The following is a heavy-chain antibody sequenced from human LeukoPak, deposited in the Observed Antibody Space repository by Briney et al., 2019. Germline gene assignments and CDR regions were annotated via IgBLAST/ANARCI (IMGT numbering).Heavy chain of an antibody. CDR1: GGSISSSSYY. CDR3: ALSRGPRYYFDY. J-gene: IGHJ4*02. CDR2: IYYSGST. Sequence: SETLSLTCTVSGGSISSSSYYWGWIRQPPGKGLEWIGSIYYSGSTYYNPSLKSRVTISVDTSKNQFSLKLSSVTAADTAVYYCALSRGPRYYFDYWGQGTLVTVSS. D-gene: IGHD3-10*01. V-gene: IGHV4-39*07.